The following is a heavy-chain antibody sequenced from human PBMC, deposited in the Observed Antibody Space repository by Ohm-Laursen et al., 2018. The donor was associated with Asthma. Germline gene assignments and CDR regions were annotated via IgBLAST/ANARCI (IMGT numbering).Heavy chain of an antibody. CDR1: GGSFSGYY. V-gene: IGHV4-34*01. J-gene: IGHJ6*02. D-gene: IGHD3-3*01. Sequence: GTLSLTCAVYGGSFSGYYWSWIRQPPGKGLEWIGEINHSGSTNYNPSLKSRVTISVDTSKNQFSLKLGSVTAADTAVYYCARGERAVTIFGVGYYYYGMDVWGQGTTVTVSS. CDR2: INHSGST. CDR3: ARGERAVTIFGVGYYYYGMDV.